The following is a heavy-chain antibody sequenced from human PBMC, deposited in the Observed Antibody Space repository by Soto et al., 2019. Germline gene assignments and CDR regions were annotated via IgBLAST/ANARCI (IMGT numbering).Heavy chain of an antibody. CDR1: GYSFTSYW. CDR2: IYPGDSDT. CDR3: ARHAYFPNGFWSGYFDY. D-gene: IGHD3-3*01. J-gene: IGHJ4*02. V-gene: IGHV5-51*01. Sequence: PGESLKISCKGSGYSFTSYWIGWVRQMPGKGLEWMGIIYPGDSDTRYSPSFQGQVTISADKSISTAYLQWSSLKASDTAMYYCARHAYFPNGFWSGYFDYWGQGTLVTVSS.